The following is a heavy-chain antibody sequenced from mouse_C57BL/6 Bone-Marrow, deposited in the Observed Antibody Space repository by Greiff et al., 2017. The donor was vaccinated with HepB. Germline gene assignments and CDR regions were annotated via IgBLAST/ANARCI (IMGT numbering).Heavy chain of an antibody. CDR1: CFNIKDDY. Sequence: DVKLVESGAELVRPGASVKLSCTASCFNIKDDYMHWVKQRPEQGLEWIGWIDPENGDTEYASKFQGKATITADTSSNTAYLQLSSLTSEDTAVYYCTTTIVKVYWGQGTTLTVSS. D-gene: IGHD2-5*01. V-gene: IGHV14-4*01. CDR3: TTTIVKVY. J-gene: IGHJ2*01. CDR2: IDPENGDT.